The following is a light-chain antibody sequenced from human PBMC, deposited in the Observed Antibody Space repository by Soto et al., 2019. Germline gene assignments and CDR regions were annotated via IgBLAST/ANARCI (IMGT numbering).Light chain of an antibody. CDR1: SSNIGTGYD. CDR2: GNS. J-gene: IGLJ2*01. CDR3: QSYDSHLSVV. V-gene: IGLV1-40*01. Sequence: QAVVTQPPSVSGAPGQRVTISCTGSSSNIGTGYDVHWYQQLPGTAPKLLIYGNSNRPSGVPDRFSGSKSGTSASLAITGLQAEDEADYYCQSYDSHLSVVFGGGTKLTVL.